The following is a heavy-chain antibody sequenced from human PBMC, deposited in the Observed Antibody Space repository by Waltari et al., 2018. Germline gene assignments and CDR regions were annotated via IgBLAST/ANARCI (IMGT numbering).Heavy chain of an antibody. J-gene: IGHJ3*02. Sequence: QVQLVQSGAEVKKPGSSVQVSCKASGGTFSSYAISCGRTAPGQGLEWMGGIIPIFGTANYAQKFQGRVTITADESTSTAYMELSSLRSEDTAVYYCARDLSGSYPHGIWGQGTMVTVSS. CDR3: ARDLSGSYPHGI. CDR1: GGTFSSYA. V-gene: IGHV1-69*12. D-gene: IGHD1-26*01. CDR2: IIPIFGTA.